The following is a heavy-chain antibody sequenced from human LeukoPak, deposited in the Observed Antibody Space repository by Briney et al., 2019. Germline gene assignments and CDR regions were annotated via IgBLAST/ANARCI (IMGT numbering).Heavy chain of an antibody. Sequence: GGSLRLSCAASGFTFDDYAMHWVRQAPGKGLEWVSGISWNSGSIGYADSVKGRFTISRDNAKNSLHLQMNSLRAEDTALYYCAKDINYAFDYWGQGTLVTVSS. CDR1: GFTFDDYA. J-gene: IGHJ4*02. D-gene: IGHD1-7*01. V-gene: IGHV3-9*01. CDR2: ISWNSGSI. CDR3: AKDINYAFDY.